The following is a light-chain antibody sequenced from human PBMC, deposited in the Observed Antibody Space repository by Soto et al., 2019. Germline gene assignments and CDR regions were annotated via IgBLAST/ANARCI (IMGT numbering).Light chain of an antibody. J-gene: IGKJ1*01. V-gene: IGKV1-5*01. CDR2: DAS. Sequence: DIQMTQSPSTLSASVGDRVTITCRASQSISSWLAWYQQKPGKAPKLLIYDASSLESGVPSRFSGSGSGTEFTITISSLQPDDFATYYCQQYNSYSPSTFGQGTKVEIK. CDR1: QSISSW. CDR3: QQYNSYSPST.